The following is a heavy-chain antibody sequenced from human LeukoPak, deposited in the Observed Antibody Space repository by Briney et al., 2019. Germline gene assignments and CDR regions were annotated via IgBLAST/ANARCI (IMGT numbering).Heavy chain of an antibody. Sequence: SETLSLTCTVSGDSISSSDYYWSWIRQPPGKGLEWVGSISYSGTTYYNPSLKSRVTISVDTSKNQFSLKLSSVTAADTAVYYCARIYYDFWSGYYTPRYFDYWGQGTLVTVSS. CDR2: ISYSGTT. V-gene: IGHV4-39*07. J-gene: IGHJ4*02. D-gene: IGHD3-3*01. CDR3: ARIYYDFWSGYYTPRYFDY. CDR1: GDSISSSDYY.